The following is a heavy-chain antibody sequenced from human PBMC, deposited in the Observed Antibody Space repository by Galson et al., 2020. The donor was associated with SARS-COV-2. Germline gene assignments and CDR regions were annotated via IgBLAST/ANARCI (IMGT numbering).Heavy chain of an antibody. Sequence: SQTLSLTCTVSGGSISSGGYYWSWIRQHPGKGLEWTGYIYYSGSTYYNPSLKSRVTISVDTSKNQFSLKLSSVTAADTAVYYCARDRLDYDILTGLYYYYGMDVWGQGTTVTVSS. D-gene: IGHD3-9*01. CDR3: ARDRLDYDILTGLYYYYGMDV. J-gene: IGHJ6*02. V-gene: IGHV4-31*03. CDR1: GGSISSGGYY. CDR2: IYYSGST.